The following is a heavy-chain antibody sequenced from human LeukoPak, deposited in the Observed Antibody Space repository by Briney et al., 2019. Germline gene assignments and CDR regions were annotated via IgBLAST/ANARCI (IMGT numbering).Heavy chain of an antibody. V-gene: IGHV4-59*01. CDR2: IYYSGST. J-gene: IGHJ4*02. Sequence: SETLSLTCTVSGGSISSYYWSWIRQPPGKGLEWIGYIYYSGSTNYNPSLKSRVTISVDTSKNQFSLKLSSVTAADTAVYYCAGAEHGSYHFDYWGQGTLVTVSS. CDR3: AGAEHGSYHFDY. CDR1: GGSISSYY. D-gene: IGHD3-10*01.